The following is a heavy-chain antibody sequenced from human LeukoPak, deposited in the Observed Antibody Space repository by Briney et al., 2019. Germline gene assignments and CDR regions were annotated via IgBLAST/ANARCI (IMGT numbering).Heavy chain of an antibody. D-gene: IGHD6-13*01. Sequence: ASVKVSCKASGGTFSSYAISWVRQAPGQGLEWMGWINGYNDNTNYVQKLQGRVTMTTDTSTNTAYMDLRRLISDDTAVYYCARAFPTAGTPYMFDLWGQGTLVTVSS. CDR1: GGTFSSYA. CDR3: ARAFPTAGTPYMFDL. CDR2: INGYNDNT. J-gene: IGHJ5*02. V-gene: IGHV1-18*01.